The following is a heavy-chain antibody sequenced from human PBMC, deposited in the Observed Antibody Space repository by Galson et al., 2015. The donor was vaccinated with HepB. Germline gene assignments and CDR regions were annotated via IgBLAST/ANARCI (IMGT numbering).Heavy chain of an antibody. CDR3: ARLPYYDFSTGIPVYMDV. CDR2: IIPIFGTA. D-gene: IGHD3-3*01. CDR1: GGTFSSYA. V-gene: IGHV1-69*13. Sequence: SVKVSCKASGGTFSSYAISWVRQAPGQGLEWMGGIIPIFGTANYAQKFQGRVTITADESTSTAYMELSSLRSEDTAVYYCARLPYYDFSTGIPVYMDVWGKGTTVTVSS. J-gene: IGHJ6*03.